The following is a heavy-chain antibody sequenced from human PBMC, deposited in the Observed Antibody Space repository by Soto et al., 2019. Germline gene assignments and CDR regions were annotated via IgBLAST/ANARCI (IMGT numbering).Heavy chain of an antibody. V-gene: IGHV4-31*03. CDR3: ASYSSGYYFDY. J-gene: IGHJ4*02. D-gene: IGHD3-22*01. Sequence: TLSLTCTVSGGSIISSGYYCSCLRQHPGKGLEWIGYIYYSGSTYYNPSLKSRVTISVDTSKNQFSLKLSSGTAADTAVYYCASYSSGYYFDYWGQGTLVTVSS. CDR2: IYYSGST. CDR1: GGSIISSGYY.